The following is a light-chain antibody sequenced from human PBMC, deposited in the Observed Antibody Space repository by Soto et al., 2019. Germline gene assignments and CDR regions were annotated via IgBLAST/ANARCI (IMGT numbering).Light chain of an antibody. CDR2: DVS. J-gene: IGLJ2*01. Sequence: QSALTQPRSVSGSPGQSVTISCTGTSSDVGRYNHVSWYQQHPGKAPKLMIYDVSKRPSGVPDRFSGSKSGNTASLTISGLQAEDEADYYCCSYAGSYTFVFGGGTKLTVL. CDR1: SSDVGRYNH. CDR3: CSYAGSYTFV. V-gene: IGLV2-11*01.